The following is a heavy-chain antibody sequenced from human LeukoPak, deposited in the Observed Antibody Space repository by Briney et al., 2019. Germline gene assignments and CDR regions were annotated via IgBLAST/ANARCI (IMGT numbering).Heavy chain of an antibody. CDR1: GFTFSSYA. D-gene: IGHD3-10*01. J-gene: IGHJ4*02. CDR3: ARDRGWGSGSSNRFDY. V-gene: IGHV3-21*01. Sequence: PGGSLRLSCSASGFTFSSYAMHWVRQAPGKGLEWVSSISSSSSYIYYADSVKGRFTISRDNAMNSLYLQMNSLRAEDTAVYYCARDRGWGSGSSNRFDYWGQGTLVTVSS. CDR2: ISSSSSYI.